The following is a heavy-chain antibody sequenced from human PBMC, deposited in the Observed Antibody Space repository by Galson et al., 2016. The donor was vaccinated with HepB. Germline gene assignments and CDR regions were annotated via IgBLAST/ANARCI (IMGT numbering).Heavy chain of an antibody. J-gene: IGHJ6*02. Sequence: ETLSLTCAVSGASISSDYCSWIRQSPGKGLEWVGYIHYRGTTNYNPSFKSRVPISVDRTKNQFSLKLRSVTAADTAVYYCARQRAEEVGLVTQPGAMDVWGQGTTVTVSS. CDR1: GASISSDY. CDR3: ARQRAEEVGLVTQPGAMDV. V-gene: IGHV4-59*01. D-gene: IGHD3-9*01. CDR2: IHYRGTT.